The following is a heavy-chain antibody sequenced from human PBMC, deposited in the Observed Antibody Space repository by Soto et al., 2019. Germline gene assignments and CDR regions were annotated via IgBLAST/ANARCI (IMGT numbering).Heavy chain of an antibody. CDR1: DGSISGYY. J-gene: IGHJ4*02. CDR3: ARLACSTTRCFTYFDY. V-gene: IGHV4-59*08. D-gene: IGHD2-2*02. Sequence: TLSLTCTVSDGSISGYYWTWIRQPPGKGLEWIGYIYSSGNTNYNPSLQSRVTISVDTSKNQFSLKLSSVTAADTAVYYCARLACSTTRCFTYFDYWGQGALVTVSS. CDR2: IYSSGNT.